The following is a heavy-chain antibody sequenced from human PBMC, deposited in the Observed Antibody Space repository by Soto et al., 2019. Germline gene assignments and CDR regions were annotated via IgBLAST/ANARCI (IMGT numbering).Heavy chain of an antibody. Sequence: AASVKVSCKASGYTFTSYDINWVRQATGQGLEWMGWMNPNSGNTGYAQKFQGRVTMTRNTSISTAYMELSSLRSEDTAVYYCARGGALLRYFDWLPYYYYYGMDVWGQGTTVTVSS. D-gene: IGHD3-9*01. CDR2: MNPNSGNT. CDR1: GYTFTSYD. J-gene: IGHJ6*02. CDR3: ARGGALLRYFDWLPYYYYYGMDV. V-gene: IGHV1-8*01.